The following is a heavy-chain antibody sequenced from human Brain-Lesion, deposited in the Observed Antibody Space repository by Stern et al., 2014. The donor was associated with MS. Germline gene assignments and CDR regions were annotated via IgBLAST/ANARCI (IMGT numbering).Heavy chain of an antibody. CDR1: GYTLTELS. D-gene: IGHD1-26*01. J-gene: IGHJ4*02. CDR3: ATLSPGAGGNYYRHFDY. CDR2: FDPEDGET. Sequence: VQLLESGAEVKKPGASVKVSCKVSGYTLTELSMHWVRQAPRKGLEWMGGFDPEDGETIYAQKFQGRVTMTEDTSTDTASLELSSLRSEDPAVYYCATLSPGAGGNYYRHFDYWGQGTLVTVSS. V-gene: IGHV1-24*01.